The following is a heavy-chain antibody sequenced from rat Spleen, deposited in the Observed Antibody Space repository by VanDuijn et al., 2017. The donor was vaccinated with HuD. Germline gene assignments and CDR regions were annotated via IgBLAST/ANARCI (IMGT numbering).Heavy chain of an antibody. J-gene: IGHJ2*01. Sequence: VQLVESGGGLVQPGRSLKLSCAASGFTFSNYGMHWIRQAPTKGLEWMGRMKYDGDTYYNSGLKSRLSISRDTSKSQVFLKINSLQTEDTAIYYCTRSRGYPGIAFDYWGQGVMVTVSS. CDR3: TRSRGYPGIAFDY. D-gene: IGHD1-4*01. CDR2: MKYDGDT. V-gene: IGHV2S30*01. CDR1: GFTFSNYG.